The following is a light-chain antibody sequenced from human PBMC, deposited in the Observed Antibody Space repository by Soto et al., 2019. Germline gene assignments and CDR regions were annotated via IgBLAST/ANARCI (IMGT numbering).Light chain of an antibody. Sequence: DVVLTQSPLSLPVNFGQPASISCRSSKSLVYSDGNTHLSWFHQRPGQSPRRLIYRVSSRDSGVPDRFSGSESGTDFTLEIRMVEAEDVGIYFCTQGTHWPRTFGQGTKVEVK. CDR2: RVS. CDR3: TQGTHWPRT. CDR1: KSLVYSDGNTH. J-gene: IGKJ1*01. V-gene: IGKV2-30*01.